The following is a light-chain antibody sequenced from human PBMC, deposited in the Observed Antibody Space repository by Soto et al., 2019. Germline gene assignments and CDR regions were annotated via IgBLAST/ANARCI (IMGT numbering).Light chain of an antibody. CDR1: QSVSSY. V-gene: IGKV3-15*01. CDR2: GAS. J-gene: IGKJ4*01. Sequence: EIVLTQSPATLSLSPGERATLSCRASQSVSSYLAWYQQKPGQPPRLLIDGASTRATGIPVRFSGSVSGTEFTLTISSLQSEDFAVYYCQQFNTRPLVTFGGGTKVEIK. CDR3: QQFNTRPLVT.